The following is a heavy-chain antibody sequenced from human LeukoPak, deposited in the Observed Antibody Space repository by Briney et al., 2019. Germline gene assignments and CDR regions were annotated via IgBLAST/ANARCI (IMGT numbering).Heavy chain of an antibody. CDR3: AGPISSTDPYYYYGMDV. D-gene: IGHD3-3*02. Sequence: PGGSLRLSCKGSGYSFTSYWISWVRQMPGKGLEWMGRIDPSDSYTNYSPSFQGHVTISADKSISTAYLQWSSLKASDTAMYYCAGPISSTDPYYYYGMDVWGQGTTVTVSS. J-gene: IGHJ6*02. CDR2: IDPSDSYT. CDR1: GYSFTSYW. V-gene: IGHV5-10-1*01.